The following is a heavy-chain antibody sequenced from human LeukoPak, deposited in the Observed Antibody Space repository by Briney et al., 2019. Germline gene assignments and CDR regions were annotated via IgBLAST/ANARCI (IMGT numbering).Heavy chain of an antibody. D-gene: IGHD6-6*01. CDR1: EFTFSSYS. Sequence: GGSLRLSCAASEFTFSSYSMNWVRQAPGKGLEWVSSISSSSSYIYYADSVKGRFTISRDNAKNSLYLQMNSLRAEDTAVYYCARVPPKTRIEYSSSSGWFDPWGQGTLVTVSS. CDR3: ARVPPKTRIEYSSSSGWFDP. V-gene: IGHV3-21*01. CDR2: ISSSSSYI. J-gene: IGHJ5*02.